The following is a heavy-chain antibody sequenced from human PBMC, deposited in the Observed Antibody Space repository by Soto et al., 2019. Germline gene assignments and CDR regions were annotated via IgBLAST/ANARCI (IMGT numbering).Heavy chain of an antibody. CDR1: GFTFDDYA. J-gene: IGHJ6*02. CDR2: ISWNSGSI. Sequence: EVQLVESGGGLVQPGRSLRLSCAASGFTFDDYAMHWVRQAPGKGLEWVSGISWNSGSIGYADSVKGRFTISRDNAKNSLYLQMNSLRADDTAVYYCARVDVIVAAGTVDVWGQGTTVTVSS. V-gene: IGHV3-9*01. D-gene: IGHD6-13*01. CDR3: ARVDVIVAAGTVDV.